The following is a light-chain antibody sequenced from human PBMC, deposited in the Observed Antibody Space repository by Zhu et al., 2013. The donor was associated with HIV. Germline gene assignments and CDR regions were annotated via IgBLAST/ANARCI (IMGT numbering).Light chain of an antibody. Sequence: QSALTQPASVSGSPGQSITISCTGTSSDVGGHNYVSWYQQYPGKAPKLIISEVTNRPSGVSNRFSGSKSGNTASLTISGLQAEDEADYHCSSYTSSITRVFGGGTRLTVL. CDR1: SSDVGGHNY. J-gene: IGLJ2*01. CDR2: EVT. CDR3: SSYTSSITRV. V-gene: IGLV2-14*01.